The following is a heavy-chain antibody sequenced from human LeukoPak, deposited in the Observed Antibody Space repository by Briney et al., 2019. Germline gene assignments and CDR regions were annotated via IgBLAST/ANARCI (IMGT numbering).Heavy chain of an antibody. CDR3: SRGQDAFKTGY. CDR1: GGSVTSGYYY. CDR2: IHPSGIT. V-gene: IGHV4-31*03. J-gene: IGHJ4*02. D-gene: IGHD5-24*01. Sequence: PSETLSLTCTVSGGSVTSGYYYWTWIRQYPGKGLEWIGYIHPSGITDYNPSLESRVTMSLYTSQNQFSLKLTSVTAADTAIYYCSRGQDAFKTGYWGQGTLVTVSS.